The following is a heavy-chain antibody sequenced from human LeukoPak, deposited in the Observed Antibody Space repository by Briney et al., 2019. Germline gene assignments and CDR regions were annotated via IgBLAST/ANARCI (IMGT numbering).Heavy chain of an antibody. V-gene: IGHV3-74*01. D-gene: IGHD4-23*01. CDR2: IASDGSST. CDR1: GFTFSSYW. J-gene: IGHJ4*02. CDR3: ARGRPHGNDC. Sequence: PGGSLRLSCAASGFTFSSYWMNWVRQAPGKGLVWVSRIASDGSSTTYADSVKGRFSISRDNAKNTLYLQMNSLRVEDTAVYYCARGRPHGNDCWGRGTLVTVTS.